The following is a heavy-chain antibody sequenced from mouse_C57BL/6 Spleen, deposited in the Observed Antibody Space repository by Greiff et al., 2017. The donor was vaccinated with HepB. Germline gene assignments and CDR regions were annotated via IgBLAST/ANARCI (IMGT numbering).Heavy chain of an antibody. CDR2: ISSGSSTI. CDR3: AKGWSHGYWYFDV. J-gene: IGHJ1*03. Sequence: EVQLVESGGGLVKPGGSLKLSCAASGFTFSDYGMHWVRQAPEKGLEWVAYISSGSSTIYYADTVKGRFTISRDNAKNTLFLQMTSLRSEDTAMYYCAKGWSHGYWYFDVWGTGTTVTVSS. CDR1: GFTFSDYG. V-gene: IGHV5-17*01.